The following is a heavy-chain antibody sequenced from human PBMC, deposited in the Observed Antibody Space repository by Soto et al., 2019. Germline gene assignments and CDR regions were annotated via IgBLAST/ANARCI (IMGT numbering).Heavy chain of an antibody. CDR3: ARALGHSSSWYGDL. Sequence: PGGSLRLSCAASGFSFSNYWMAWVRQAPGKGLEWVANIEQDGGDKFYVDSLRGRLTISRDNAKNSLYLQLNSLRVDDTAVYFCARALGHSSSWYGDLWGQGTPVTVSS. V-gene: IGHV3-7*01. J-gene: IGHJ5*02. CDR1: GFSFSNYW. CDR2: IEQDGGDK. D-gene: IGHD6-13*01.